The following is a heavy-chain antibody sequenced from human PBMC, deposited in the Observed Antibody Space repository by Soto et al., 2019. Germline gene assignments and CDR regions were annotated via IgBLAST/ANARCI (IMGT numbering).Heavy chain of an antibody. CDR3: AKARGSAVIFDY. D-gene: IGHD2-15*01. CDR1: GFTFSTYT. V-gene: IGHV3-21*01. CDR2: ISPTSTYI. J-gene: IGHJ4*02. Sequence: GGSLSLSCAASGFTFSTYTMNWVRQAPGKGLEWVSSISPTSTYIHYADSFQGRFSISRDNAKNSVDLQMNSLRPDDTAVYYCAKARGSAVIFDYWGQGTLVTVSS.